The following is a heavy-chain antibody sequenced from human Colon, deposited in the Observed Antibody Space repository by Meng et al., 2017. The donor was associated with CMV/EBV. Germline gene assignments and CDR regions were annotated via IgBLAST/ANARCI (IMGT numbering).Heavy chain of an antibody. Sequence: ASVKVSCKVTGNTLSPYIVHWVRQAPGQGLEWLGWVNPDTKTTRYSQKFEGRVAMTTDSSTNTVYMHLDGLTSDDTAVYYCARGPLSGWQPDWGQGTLVTVSS. D-gene: IGHD6-19*01. J-gene: IGHJ4*02. CDR2: VNPDTKTT. V-gene: IGHV1-8*02. CDR3: ARGPLSGWQPD. CDR1: GNTLSPYI.